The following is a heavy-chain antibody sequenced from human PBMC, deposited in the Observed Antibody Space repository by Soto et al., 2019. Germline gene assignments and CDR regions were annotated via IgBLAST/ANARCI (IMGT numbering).Heavy chain of an antibody. CDR1: GGSFSDYY. Sequence: QGHLQQWGAGLLKPSETLSLTCAVYGGSFSDYYWSWVRQPPGKGLEWIAEINYSGSTRYNPSLMSRATISSDTSKNRVSLNLSSVTAADTAVYYCVIYADSGWHFNPWGRGTLVTVSS. CDR2: INYSGST. CDR3: VIYADSGWHFNP. D-gene: IGHD4-17*01. V-gene: IGHV4-34*01. J-gene: IGHJ2*01.